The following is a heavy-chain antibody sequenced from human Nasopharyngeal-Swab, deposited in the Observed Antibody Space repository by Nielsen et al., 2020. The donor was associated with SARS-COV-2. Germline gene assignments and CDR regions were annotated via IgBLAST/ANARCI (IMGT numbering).Heavy chain of an antibody. J-gene: IGHJ4*02. CDR1: GGTFSSYA. D-gene: IGHD7-27*01. V-gene: IGHV1-69*13. CDR2: IIPIFGTA. Sequence: SVKASCKASGGTFSSYAISWVRQAPGQGLEWMGGIIPIFGTANYAQKFQGRVTITADESTSTAYMELSSLRSEDTAVYYCARGVTGVTYVFDYWGQGTLVTVSS. CDR3: ARGVTGVTYVFDY.